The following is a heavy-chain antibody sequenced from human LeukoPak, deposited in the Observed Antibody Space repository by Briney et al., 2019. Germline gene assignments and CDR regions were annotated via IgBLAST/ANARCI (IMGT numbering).Heavy chain of an antibody. CDR1: GYSISSGYY. Sequence: PSETLSLTCTVSGYSISSGYYWGWMRQPPGKGLEWFGFVYDSGTTNYNPSLKSRVTISVDTSKNQFSLKLSSVTAADTAVYYCATVSWFPGTSYYYMDVWGKGTTVTVSS. V-gene: IGHV4-38-2*02. CDR3: ATVSWFPGTSYYYMDV. CDR2: VYDSGTT. J-gene: IGHJ6*03. D-gene: IGHD1-1*01.